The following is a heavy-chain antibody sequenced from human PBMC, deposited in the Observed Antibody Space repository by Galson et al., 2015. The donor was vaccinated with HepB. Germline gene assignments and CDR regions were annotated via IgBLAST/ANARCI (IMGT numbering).Heavy chain of an antibody. J-gene: IGHJ4*02. Sequence: SLRLSCAASGFTFSNAWMSWVRQAPGKGLGWVGRIKSKTDGETTDYAAPVKGRFTISRDDSKNTLYLQMNSLKTEDTAVYYCTTDEDDSSGYNVYWGQGTLVTVSS. D-gene: IGHD3-22*01. CDR2: IKSKTDGETT. CDR1: GFTFSNAW. CDR3: TTDEDDSSGYNVY. V-gene: IGHV3-15*01.